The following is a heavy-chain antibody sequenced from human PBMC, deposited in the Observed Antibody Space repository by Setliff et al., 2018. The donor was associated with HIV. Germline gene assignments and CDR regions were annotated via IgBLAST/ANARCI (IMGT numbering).Heavy chain of an antibody. CDR1: GFTVGSSY. Sequence: GGSLRLSCEISGFTVGSSYMAWVRQAPGKGLEWVSVIFLGGSTIYYADSVKGRFTISRDNAKNSLYLQMNSLRAEDTAVYYCARVRGSSSLFYFDYWGQGTLVTVSS. J-gene: IGHJ4*02. D-gene: IGHD6-13*01. CDR3: ARVRGSSSLFYFDY. V-gene: IGHV3-11*04. CDR2: IFLGGSTI.